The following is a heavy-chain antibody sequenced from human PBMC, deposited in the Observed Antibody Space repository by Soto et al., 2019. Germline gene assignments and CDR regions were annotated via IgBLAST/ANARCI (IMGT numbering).Heavy chain of an antibody. CDR2: ISAYNGNT. V-gene: IGHV1-18*04. CDR3: ARSEYYYGSGRPTLGAFDI. D-gene: IGHD3-10*01. Sequence: ASVKVSCKASGYTFTSYGISWVRQAPGQGLEWMGWISAYNGNTNYAQKLQGRVTMTTDTSTSTAYMELRSLRSDDTAVYYCARSEYYYGSGRPTLGAFDIWGQGTMVTV. J-gene: IGHJ3*02. CDR1: GYTFTSYG.